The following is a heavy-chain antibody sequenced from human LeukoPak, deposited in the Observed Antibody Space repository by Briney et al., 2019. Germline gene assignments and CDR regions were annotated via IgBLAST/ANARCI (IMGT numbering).Heavy chain of an antibody. V-gene: IGHV1-69*04. D-gene: IGHD4-23*01. J-gene: IGHJ6*02. Sequence: SVKVSCKASGGTFSSYAISWVRQAPGQGLEWMGRIIPILGIANYAQKFQGKVTITADKSTSTAYMELSSLRSEDTAVYYCARDHSSTVVTLWSDYYYYYGMDVWGQGTTVTVSS. CDR3: ARDHSSTVVTLWSDYYYYYGMDV. CDR2: IIPILGIA. CDR1: GGTFSSYA.